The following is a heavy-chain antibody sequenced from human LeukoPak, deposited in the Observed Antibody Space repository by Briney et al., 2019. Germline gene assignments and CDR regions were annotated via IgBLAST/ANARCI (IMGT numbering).Heavy chain of an antibody. CDR3: ARDFTPEWFDIH. J-gene: IGHJ4*02. CDR1: GLAFSSYS. CDR2: ISYDGSDE. D-gene: IGHD3-3*01. Sequence: GGSLRLSCVASGLAFSSYSMHWVRQAPGKGLEWVGVISYDGSDEYYTDSVKGRVTISRDNSKNTVYLQMNSLRADDTAVYYCARDFTPEWFDIHWGQGTLVTVSS. V-gene: IGHV3-30*04.